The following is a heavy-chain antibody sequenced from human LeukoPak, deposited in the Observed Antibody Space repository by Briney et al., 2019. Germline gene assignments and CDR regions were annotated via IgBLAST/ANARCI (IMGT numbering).Heavy chain of an antibody. V-gene: IGHV3-30*02. CDR3: ARGGISSGRYYYYYYYMDV. CDR2: IRYDGSNK. Sequence: GGSLRLSCAASGFTFSNYWMSWVRQAPGKGLEWVAFIRYDGSNKYYADSVKGRFTISRDNAKNSLYLQMNSLRAEDTAVYYCARGGISSGRYYYYYYYMDVWGKGTTVTVSS. J-gene: IGHJ6*03. CDR1: GFTFSNYW. D-gene: IGHD6-25*01.